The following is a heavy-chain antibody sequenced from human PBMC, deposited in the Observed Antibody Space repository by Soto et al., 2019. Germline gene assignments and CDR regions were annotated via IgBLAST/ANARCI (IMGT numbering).Heavy chain of an antibody. CDR3: ARAHTMMILDRFDP. V-gene: IGHV3-33*08. D-gene: IGHD3-22*01. J-gene: IGHJ5*02. CDR2: IWFDGSKK. Sequence: GGSLRLSCAASGFTFRNYAIHWVRQAPGKGLEWLAVIWFDGSKKYYADSVKGRFTISRDNSKNTVYLDMNSLTADDSGVFYCARAHTMMILDRFDPWGHGTLVTVSS. CDR1: GFTFRNYA.